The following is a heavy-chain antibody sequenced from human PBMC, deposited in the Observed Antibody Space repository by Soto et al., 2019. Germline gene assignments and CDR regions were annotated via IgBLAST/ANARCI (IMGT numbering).Heavy chain of an antibody. CDR2: ISGRGDTT. Sequence: GGSLRLSCVASSGFTFTYYSMSWVRQAPGKGLEWVAHISGRGDTTYYADSVKGRFTISRHNSKNTLYLQMNSLGAEDTAVYYCARAVKPSRGVIPYYFDYWGQGTLVTVSS. V-gene: IGHV3-23*01. J-gene: IGHJ4*02. D-gene: IGHD3-10*01. CDR3: ARAVKPSRGVIPYYFDY. CDR1: GFTFTYYS.